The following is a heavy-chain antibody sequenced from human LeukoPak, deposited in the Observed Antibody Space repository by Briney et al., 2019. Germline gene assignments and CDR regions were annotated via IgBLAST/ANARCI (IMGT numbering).Heavy chain of an antibody. CDR3: ARAPYGNYYYYYMDV. J-gene: IGHJ6*03. V-gene: IGHV3-23*01. CDR2: ITGSGGST. CDR1: GFTFSSYW. D-gene: IGHD3-10*01. Sequence: GGSLRLSCAASGFTFSSYWMSWVRQAPGTGLEWVSAITGSGGSTYYGDSAKGRFTTSRDNSKNTLYLEMNSLRVEETAVYYCARAPYGNYYYYYMDVWGKGTTVTVSS.